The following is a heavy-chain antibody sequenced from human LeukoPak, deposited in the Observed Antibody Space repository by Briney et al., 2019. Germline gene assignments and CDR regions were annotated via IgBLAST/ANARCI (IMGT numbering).Heavy chain of an antibody. J-gene: IGHJ6*03. Sequence: PSETLSLTCAVYGGSFSGYYWSWIRQPPGKGLEWIGEINHSGSTNYNPSLKSRVTISVDTSKNRFSLKLSSVTAADTAVYYCARGAKLGYCSGGSCQRLYYYYYMDVWGKGTTVTVPS. V-gene: IGHV4-34*01. CDR3: ARGAKLGYCSGGSCQRLYYYYYMDV. CDR2: INHSGST. D-gene: IGHD2-15*01. CDR1: GGSFSGYY.